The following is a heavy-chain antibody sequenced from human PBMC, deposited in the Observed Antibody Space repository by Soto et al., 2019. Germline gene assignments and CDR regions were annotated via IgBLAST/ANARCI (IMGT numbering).Heavy chain of an antibody. D-gene: IGHD6-13*01. CDR1: GFTFSSYA. CDR2: ISGNGGST. Sequence: EVQLLESGGGLVQQGGSLRLSCAASGFTFSSYAMTWVRQAPGKGLEWVSAISGNGGSTYYADSVTGRFTISRDNSKDTLYLQMNNLRAGHTAVYYCAKDRGSVSTSLYNGWFDPWGQGTLVTVSS. CDR3: AKDRGSVSTSLYNGWFDP. V-gene: IGHV3-23*01. J-gene: IGHJ5*02.